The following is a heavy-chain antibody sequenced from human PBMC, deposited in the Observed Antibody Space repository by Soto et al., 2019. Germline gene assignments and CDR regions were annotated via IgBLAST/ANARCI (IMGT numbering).Heavy chain of an antibody. CDR3: TSKRFGMDV. Sequence: PGGSMRLSCAASGFTFSNSWMSWVRQAPGKGLEWVANIKEDGSEKDYVDPVKGRFTITRDNAKNSLYLQMNNLRAEDTAVYFCTSKRFGMDVWGQGTTVPVSS. V-gene: IGHV3-7*03. J-gene: IGHJ6*02. CDR1: GFTFSNSW. CDR2: IKEDGSEK.